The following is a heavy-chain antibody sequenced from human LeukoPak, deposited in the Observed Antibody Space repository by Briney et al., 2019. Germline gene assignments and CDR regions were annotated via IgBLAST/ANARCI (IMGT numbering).Heavy chain of an antibody. J-gene: IGHJ3*02. CDR1: GVIISTNY. V-gene: IGHV4-4*07. CDR3: AIPYYDSSGYYYGDAFDI. CDR2: IYTSGST. Sequence: SETLSLTCTVSGVIISTNYWSSIRQPAGKGLEWIGRIYTSGSTNYNPSLKSRVTMSVDTSKNQFSLKLSSVTAADTSVYYCAIPYYDSSGYYYGDAFDIWGQGTMVTVSS. D-gene: IGHD3-22*01.